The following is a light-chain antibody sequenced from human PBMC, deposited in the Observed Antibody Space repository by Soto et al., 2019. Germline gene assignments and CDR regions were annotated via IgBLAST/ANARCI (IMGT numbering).Light chain of an antibody. CDR1: QSVKNNY. V-gene: IGKV3-20*01. Sequence: EIVLKQTPDTLSLSPGERATLSCRASQSVKNNYLAWYQQKPGQAPRFLIYDASSRATGIPDRFSGSGSGTDFTLTISSLEPEDFAVYYCQQYGSTPLTFGGGTKV. J-gene: IGKJ4*01. CDR2: DAS. CDR3: QQYGSTPLT.